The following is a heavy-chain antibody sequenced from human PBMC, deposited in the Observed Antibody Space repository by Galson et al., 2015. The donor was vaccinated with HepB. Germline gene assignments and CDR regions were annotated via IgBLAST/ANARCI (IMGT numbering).Heavy chain of an antibody. Sequence: SETLSLTCSVSGDSFSSRGFYWGWIRQPPGKGLEWIGTMDYSGSTYYNPSLKSRVTMSVDTSKNQFSLKLRSVTAADTAVYYCARVNAETTYAFDIGGQGTMVTVSS. CDR2: MDYSGST. CDR3: ARVNAETTYAFDI. V-gene: IGHV4-39*01. D-gene: IGHD4-17*01. CDR1: GDSFSSRGFY. J-gene: IGHJ3*02.